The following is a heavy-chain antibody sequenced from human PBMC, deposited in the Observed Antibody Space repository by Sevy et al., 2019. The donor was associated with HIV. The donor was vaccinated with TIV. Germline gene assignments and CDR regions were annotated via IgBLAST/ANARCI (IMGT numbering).Heavy chain of an antibody. V-gene: IGHV3-23*01. CDR3: AKGGFTMVRGVFDY. J-gene: IGHJ4*02. CDR1: GFSFSSYA. D-gene: IGHD3-10*01. CDR2: ISGSGGSS. Sequence: GGSLRLSCAASGFSFSSYAMSWVRQTPGKGLEWVSAISGSGGSSYYADSVKGRFTISRDNSKNTLYLQMNSLRAEDTAVYYCAKGGFTMVRGVFDYWGQGTLVTVSS.